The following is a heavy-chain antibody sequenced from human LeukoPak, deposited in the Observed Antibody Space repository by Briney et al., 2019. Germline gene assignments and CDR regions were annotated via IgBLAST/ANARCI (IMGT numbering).Heavy chain of an antibody. CDR3: ARGRYYYDSTGGLNWFDP. V-gene: IGHV4-59*11. Sequence: PSETLSLTCTVSGDSISSHYWSWFRQPPGKGLEWIGYIHYTGITKYNPSLKSRVTISVDTSKNQFSLKLSSVTAADTAVYYCARGRYYYDSTGGLNWFDPWGQGTLVTVSS. CDR1: GDSISSHY. D-gene: IGHD3-22*01. CDR2: IHYTGIT. J-gene: IGHJ5*02.